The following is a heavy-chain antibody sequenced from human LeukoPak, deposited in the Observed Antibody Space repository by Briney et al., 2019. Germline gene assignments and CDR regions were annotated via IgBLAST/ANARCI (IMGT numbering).Heavy chain of an antibody. Sequence: HPGRSLRLSCAASGFTFSSYAMHWVRQAPGKGLEWVAVISYDGSNKYYADSVKGRFTISRDNSKNTLYLQMNSLRAEDTAVYYCAKARLPTVTSWLDPWGQGTLVTVSS. CDR1: GFTFSSYA. V-gene: IGHV3-30-3*01. J-gene: IGHJ5*02. CDR3: AKARLPTVTSWLDP. CDR2: ISYDGSNK. D-gene: IGHD4-17*01.